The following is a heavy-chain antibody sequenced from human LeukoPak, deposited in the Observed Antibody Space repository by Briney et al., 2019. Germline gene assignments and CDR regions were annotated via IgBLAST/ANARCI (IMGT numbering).Heavy chain of an antibody. CDR2: IYPGDSDT. V-gene: IGHV5-51*01. CDR1: GYSFTSYW. D-gene: IGHD3-3*01. J-gene: IGHJ4*02. CDR3: ARRRYFWSGYRNPAFDY. Sequence: GESLKISCKGSGYSFTSYWIGWVRQMPGKGLEWMGIIYPGDSDTRYSPSFQGQVTISADKSISTAYLQWSSLKASDTAMYYCARRRYFWSGYRNPAFDYWGQGTLVTVSS.